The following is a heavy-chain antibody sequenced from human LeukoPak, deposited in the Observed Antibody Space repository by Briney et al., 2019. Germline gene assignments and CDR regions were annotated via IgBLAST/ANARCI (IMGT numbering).Heavy chain of an antibody. CDR2: ISGDGGNT. CDR1: GFTFDDYA. J-gene: IGHJ1*01. D-gene: IGHD1-14*01. CDR3: ARTGGSCRDFHH. Sequence: RGSPRLSCAASGFTFDDYAMHWVRQAPGKGLQWVSLISGDGGNTYYADSVKGRFTISRDNSKNSLYLQMNSLRNEDTALYYCARTGGSCRDFHHWGQGTLGVVSS. V-gene: IGHV3-43*02.